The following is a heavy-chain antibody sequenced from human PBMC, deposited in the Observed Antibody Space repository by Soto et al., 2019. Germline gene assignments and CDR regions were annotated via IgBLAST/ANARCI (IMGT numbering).Heavy chain of an antibody. CDR1: GYAFANNA. V-gene: IGHV1-18*04. CDR3: ARDRDYYYANSDKYHYHYALDV. Sequence: PVEVSWEACGYAFANNARSWVRQAPGQGLEWMGWISAYSDRPNYAPNLQGRVTMTTDTATSTAYMEVRRLRSDDTAVYYCARDRDYYYANSDKYHYHYALDVWVRGTTV. J-gene: IGHJ6*01. CDR2: ISAYSDRP. D-gene: IGHD3-22*01.